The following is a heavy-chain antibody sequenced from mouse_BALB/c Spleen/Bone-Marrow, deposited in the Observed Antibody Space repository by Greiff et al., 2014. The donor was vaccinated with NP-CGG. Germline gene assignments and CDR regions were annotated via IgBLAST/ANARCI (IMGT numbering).Heavy chain of an antibody. Sequence: VQLKQSGGRLVKPGGSLKLSCAASGFSFSDHYMYWVRQTPEKRLEWVATISDGGGHTYYSDSVKGRFTISRDNAKNNLYLQMSSLKSEDTAMYHCARDGDYRYAWFSYWGQGTPVTASA. CDR3: ARDGDYRYAWFSY. J-gene: IGHJ3*01. D-gene: IGHD2-14*01. CDR1: GFSFSDHY. V-gene: IGHV5-4*02. CDR2: ISDGGGHT.